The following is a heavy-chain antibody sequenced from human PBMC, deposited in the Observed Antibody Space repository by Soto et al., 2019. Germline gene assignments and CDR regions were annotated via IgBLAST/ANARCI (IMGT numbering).Heavy chain of an antibody. CDR3: ARHRGYYDILTGYYTELNFDY. D-gene: IGHD3-9*01. CDR1: GGSISSSSYY. V-gene: IGHV4-39*01. J-gene: IGHJ4*02. CDR2: IYYSGST. Sequence: SETLSLTCTVSGGSISSSSYYWGWIRQPPGKGLEWIGSIYYSGSTYYNPSLKSRVTISVDTSKNQFSLKLSSVTAADTAVYYCARHRGYYDILTGYYTELNFDYWGQGTLVTVSS.